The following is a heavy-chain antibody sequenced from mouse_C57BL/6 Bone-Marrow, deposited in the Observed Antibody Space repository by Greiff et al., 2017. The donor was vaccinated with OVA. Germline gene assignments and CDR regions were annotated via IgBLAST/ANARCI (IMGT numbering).Heavy chain of an antibody. CDR3: ARRYYYGSLYYFDY. Sequence: EVKLQESGGDLVKPGGSLKLSCAASGFTFSSYGMSWVRQTPDKRLEWVATISSGGSYTYYPDSVKGRFTISRDNAKNTLYLQMSSLKSEDTAMYYCARRYYYGSLYYFDYWGQGTTLTVSS. CDR1: GFTFSSYG. V-gene: IGHV5-6*02. CDR2: ISSGGSYT. J-gene: IGHJ2*01. D-gene: IGHD1-1*01.